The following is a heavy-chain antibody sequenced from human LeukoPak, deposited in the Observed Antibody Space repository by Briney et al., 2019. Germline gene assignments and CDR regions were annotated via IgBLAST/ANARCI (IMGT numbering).Heavy chain of an antibody. Sequence: GGSLRLSCAASGFNFGSYSMTWVRQAPGRGLEWVSVMSADSATTFYADSVKGRFTISRDNAKNTVFLQMSSLRAEDTALYYCARKSASGNYPLDYWGQGTLVTVSS. CDR3: ARKSASGNYPLDY. CDR2: MSADSATT. V-gene: IGHV3-23*01. D-gene: IGHD3-10*01. CDR1: GFNFGSYS. J-gene: IGHJ4*02.